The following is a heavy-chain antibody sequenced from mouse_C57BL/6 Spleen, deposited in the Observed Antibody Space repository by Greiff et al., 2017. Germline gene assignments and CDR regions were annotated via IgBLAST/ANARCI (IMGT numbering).Heavy chain of an antibody. J-gene: IGHJ2*01. CDR1: GYSFTSYY. Sequence: VQLQQSGPELVKPGASVKISCKASGYSFTSYYIHWVKQRPGQGLEWIGWIYPGSGNTKYNEKFKGKATLTADTSSSTAYMQLSSLTSEDSAVYYCARSNYGSRGYYFDYWGQGTTLTVSS. CDR2: IYPGSGNT. V-gene: IGHV1-66*01. D-gene: IGHD1-1*01. CDR3: ARSNYGSRGYYFDY.